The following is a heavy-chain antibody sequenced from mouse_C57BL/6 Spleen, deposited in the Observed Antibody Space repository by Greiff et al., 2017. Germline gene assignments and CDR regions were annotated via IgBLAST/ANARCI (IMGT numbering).Heavy chain of an antibody. J-gene: IGHJ4*01. V-gene: IGHV1-15*01. D-gene: IGHD2-5*01. CDR1: GYTFTDYE. CDR3: TRSTYSKA. Sequence: VKLVESGAELVRPGASVTLSCKASGYTFTDYEMHWVKQTPVQGLEWIGAIDPESGGTAYNQKFKGKAILTADKSSSTAYMELRSLTSEDSAVYYCTRSTYSKAWGQGTSVTVSS. CDR2: IDPESGGT.